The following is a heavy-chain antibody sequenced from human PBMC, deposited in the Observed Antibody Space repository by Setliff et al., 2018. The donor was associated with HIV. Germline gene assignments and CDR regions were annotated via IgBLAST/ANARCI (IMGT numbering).Heavy chain of an antibody. CDR3: AKAARDYYDSSGYYIGIDY. Sequence: GGSLRLSCAASGFTFSSYAMSWVRQAPGKGLDWVSAISGSAGSTYYADSVKGRFTISRDNSKSTLYLQMNSLRVEDTAVYYCAKAARDYYDSSGYYIGIDYWGRGTLVTVSS. D-gene: IGHD3-22*01. CDR1: GFTFSSYA. J-gene: IGHJ4*02. V-gene: IGHV3-23*01. CDR2: ISGSAGST.